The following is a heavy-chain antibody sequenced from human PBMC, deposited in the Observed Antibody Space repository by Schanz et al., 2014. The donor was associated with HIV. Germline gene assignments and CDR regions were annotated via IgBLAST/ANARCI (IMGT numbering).Heavy chain of an antibody. D-gene: IGHD1-20*01. Sequence: VQLVESGGGVVQPGRSLRLSCAASGFTFSSYGMHWVRQAPGKGLEWISYISSSSGLIYYADSVKGRFTISRDNTKNSLYLQMNSLRAEDTAVYYCARDYHWNWFDPWGQGTLVTVSS. CDR3: ARDYHWNWFDP. J-gene: IGHJ5*02. CDR1: GFTFSSYG. V-gene: IGHV3-48*04. CDR2: ISSSSGLI.